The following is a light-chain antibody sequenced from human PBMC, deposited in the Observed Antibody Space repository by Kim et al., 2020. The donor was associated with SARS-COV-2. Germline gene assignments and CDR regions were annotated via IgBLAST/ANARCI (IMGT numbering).Light chain of an antibody. Sequence: SVSVGDRVTITCQASQDITIYLNWFQQRPGKAPKLLINDASKLEPGVPSRFSGSGSGTDFTFTISSLQPEDIATYYCQQYDYLPGTFGQGTKLEI. CDR1: QDITIY. J-gene: IGKJ2*02. V-gene: IGKV1-33*01. CDR2: DAS. CDR3: QQYDYLPGT.